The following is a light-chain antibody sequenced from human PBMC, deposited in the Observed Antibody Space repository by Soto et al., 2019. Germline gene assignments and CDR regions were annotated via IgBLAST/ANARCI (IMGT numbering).Light chain of an antibody. CDR3: QQSYSTPPT. CDR2: AAS. J-gene: IGKJ1*01. V-gene: IGKV1-39*01. CDR1: KSINRY. Sequence: DIQMTQSPSSLSASVGDRVTITCRASKSINRYLNWYQQKPGKAPKLLIFAASSLQSGVPSRFSGSESGTDFTLTISSLQPEDFATYYCQQSYSTPPTFGQGTKVEIK.